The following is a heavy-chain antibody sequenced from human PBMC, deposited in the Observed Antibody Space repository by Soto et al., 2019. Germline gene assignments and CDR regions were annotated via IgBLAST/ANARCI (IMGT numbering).Heavy chain of an antibody. Sequence: SLRTYIASSAFSERSNNSIFARPAPGKELEWVSVIYSGGSTYYADSVKGRFTISRDNSENTLYLQMNSLRAEDTAVYYCARTCSGGTCSFDYWGQGTLVSVSS. D-gene: IGHD2-15*01. J-gene: IGHJ4*02. CDR3: ARTCSGGTCSFDY. CDR2: IYSGGST. V-gene: IGHV3-66*01. CDR1: AFSERSNN.